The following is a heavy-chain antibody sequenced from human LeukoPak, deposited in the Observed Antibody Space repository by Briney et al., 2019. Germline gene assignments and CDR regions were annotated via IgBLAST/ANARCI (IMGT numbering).Heavy chain of an antibody. CDR2: ISYDGSNK. J-gene: IGHJ4*02. V-gene: IGHV3-30*01. Sequence: GGSLRLSCAASGFTFSSYAMHWVRQAPGKGLEWVAVISYDGSNKYYADSVKGRFTISRDNSKNTLYLQMNSLRAEDTAVYYCARDGLLWFGEFYDYWGQGTLVTVSS. CDR1: GFTFSSYA. D-gene: IGHD3-10*01. CDR3: ARDGLLWFGEFYDY.